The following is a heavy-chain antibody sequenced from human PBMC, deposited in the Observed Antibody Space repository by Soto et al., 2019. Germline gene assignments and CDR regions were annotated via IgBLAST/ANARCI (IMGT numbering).Heavy chain of an antibody. Sequence: GGSLRLSCAASGFTFSSYSMNWVRQAPGKGLEWVSYISSSSTIYYADSVKGRFTISRDNAKNSLYLQMNSLRAEDTAVYYCARDLFEAPGCSGGSCYGYYYYYYMDVWSKGTTVTVSS. J-gene: IGHJ6*03. D-gene: IGHD2-15*01. CDR3: ARDLFEAPGCSGGSCYGYYYYYYMDV. CDR1: GFTFSSYS. V-gene: IGHV3-48*01. CDR2: ISSSSTI.